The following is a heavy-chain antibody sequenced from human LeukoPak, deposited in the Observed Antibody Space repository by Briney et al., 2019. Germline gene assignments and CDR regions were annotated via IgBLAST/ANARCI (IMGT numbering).Heavy chain of an antibody. Sequence: PSETLSLTCTVSGGSISSYYWSWIPQPPGKGLEWIAYIHNSGSTNHNPSLKSRVTISVDTSKNQFSLKLSSVTAADTAVYYCARGFYDSSGYSSPFDYWGQGTLVTVSS. CDR3: ARGFYDSSGYSSPFDY. CDR1: GGSISSYY. V-gene: IGHV4-59*01. D-gene: IGHD3-22*01. J-gene: IGHJ4*02. CDR2: IHNSGST.